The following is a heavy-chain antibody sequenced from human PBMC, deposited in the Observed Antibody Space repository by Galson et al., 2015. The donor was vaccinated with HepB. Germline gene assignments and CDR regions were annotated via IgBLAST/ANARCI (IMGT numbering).Heavy chain of an antibody. J-gene: IGHJ6*02. Sequence: QSGAEVKKPGESLRVSCKGSGYSFTNYWISWVRQMPGKGLEWMERVDPSDSYSDYSPSFQGHVSISVDKSISTAYLQWSSLKASDTAIYYCARLRGHDAYIGVYGMDVWGLGTTVTVSS. D-gene: IGHD5-24*01. CDR2: VDPSDSYS. V-gene: IGHV5-10-1*01. CDR3: ARLRGHDAYIGVYGMDV. CDR1: GYSFTNYW.